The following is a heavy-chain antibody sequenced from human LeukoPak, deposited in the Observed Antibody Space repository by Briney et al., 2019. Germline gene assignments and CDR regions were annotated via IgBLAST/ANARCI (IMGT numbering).Heavy chain of an antibody. CDR1: GYTFTDYY. Sequence: ASVKVSCKASGYTFTDYYMHWVRQAPGQGLEWMGWINPNSGGTNYAQKLQGWVTMTRDTSISTAYMELSRLRSDDTAVYYCAREGERLVSSGYYARVSDYWGQGTLVTVSS. CDR3: AREGERLVSSGYYARVSDY. D-gene: IGHD3-22*01. V-gene: IGHV1-2*04. CDR2: INPNSGGT. J-gene: IGHJ4*02.